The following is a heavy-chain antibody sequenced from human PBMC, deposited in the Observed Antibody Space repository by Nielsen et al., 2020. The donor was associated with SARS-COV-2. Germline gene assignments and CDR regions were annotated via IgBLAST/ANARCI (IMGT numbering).Heavy chain of an antibody. J-gene: IGHJ4*02. CDR1: GFTFSSYG. Sequence: GESLKISCAASGFTFSSYGMHWVRQAPGKGLEWVAVIWYDGSNKYYADSVKGRFTISRDNSKNTLYLQMNSLRAEDTAVYYCARDPARNYLDYWGQGTLVTVPS. V-gene: IGHV3-33*08. CDR3: ARDPARNYLDY. CDR2: IWYDGSNK.